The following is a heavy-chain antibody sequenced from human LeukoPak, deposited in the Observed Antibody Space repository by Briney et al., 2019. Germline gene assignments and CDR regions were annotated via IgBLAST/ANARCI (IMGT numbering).Heavy chain of an antibody. CDR2: MNPNSGNT. CDR3: ARTYYYDSSGYYLDAFDI. V-gene: IGHV1-8*01. D-gene: IGHD3-22*01. J-gene: IGHJ3*02. Sequence: ASVKVSCKASGYTFTSYDINWVRQATGQGLEWMGWMNPNSGNTGYALKFQGRVTMTRNTSISTAYMELSSLRSEDTAVYYCARTYYYDSSGYYLDAFDIWGQGTMVTVSS. CDR1: GYTFTSYD.